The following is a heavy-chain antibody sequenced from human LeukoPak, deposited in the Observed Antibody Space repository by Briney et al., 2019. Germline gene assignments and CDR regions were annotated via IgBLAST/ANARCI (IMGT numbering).Heavy chain of an antibody. CDR3: AGGVWYYGSGSFY. CDR2: IYHSGST. J-gene: IGHJ4*02. Sequence: SETLSLTCTVSGYSISSGYYWGWIRQPPGKGLEWIGSIYHSGSTYYNPSLKSRVTISVDTSKNQFSLKLSSVTAADTAVYYCAGGVWYYGSGSFYWGQGTLVTVSS. CDR1: GYSISSGYY. V-gene: IGHV4-38-2*02. D-gene: IGHD3-10*01.